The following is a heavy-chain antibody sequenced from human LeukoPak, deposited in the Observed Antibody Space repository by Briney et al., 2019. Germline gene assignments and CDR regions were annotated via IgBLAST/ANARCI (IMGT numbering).Heavy chain of an antibody. V-gene: IGHV4-59*01. Sequence: KPSETLSLTCTVSGGSISSYYWSWIRQPPGKGLEWIGYIYYSGSTNYNPSLKSRVTISVDTSKNQFSLKLSSVTAADTAVYYCARGWAAMAPFDYWGQGTLVTVSS. CDR2: IYYSGST. CDR3: ARGWAAMAPFDY. CDR1: GGSISSYY. J-gene: IGHJ4*02. D-gene: IGHD5-18*01.